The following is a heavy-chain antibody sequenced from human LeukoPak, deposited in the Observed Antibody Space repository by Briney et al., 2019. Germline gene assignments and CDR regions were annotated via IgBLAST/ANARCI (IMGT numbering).Heavy chain of an antibody. CDR2: IIPIFGTA. J-gene: IGHJ4*02. V-gene: IGHV1-69*06. CDR1: GGTFSSYA. Sequence: SVKVSCKASGGTFSSYAISRVRQAPGQGLEWMGGIIPIFGTANYAQKFQGRVTITADKSTSTAYMELSSLRSEDTAVYYCARDTFRNSAATRGLPDYWGQGTLVTVSS. D-gene: IGHD2-2*01. CDR3: ARDTFRNSAATRGLPDY.